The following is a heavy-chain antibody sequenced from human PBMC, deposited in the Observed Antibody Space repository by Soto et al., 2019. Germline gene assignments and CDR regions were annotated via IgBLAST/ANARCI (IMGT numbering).Heavy chain of an antibody. D-gene: IGHD3-16*02. CDR2: INPSGGST. Sequence: ASVKVSCKASGYTFTSYCMHWVRQAPGQGLEWMGIINPSGGSTSYAQKFQGRVTMTRDTSTSTVYMELSSLRSEDTAVYYCARDRYRRTTAYYYYGMDVWGQGTTVTVSS. CDR3: ARDRYRRTTAYYYYGMDV. V-gene: IGHV1-46*01. J-gene: IGHJ6*02. CDR1: GYTFTSYC.